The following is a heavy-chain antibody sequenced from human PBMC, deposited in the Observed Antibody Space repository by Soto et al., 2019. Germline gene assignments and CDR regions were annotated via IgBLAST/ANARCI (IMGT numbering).Heavy chain of an antibody. D-gene: IGHD3-22*01. CDR1: GFTFGGFD. CDR3: ARDIDYYDSSGYQDY. Sequence: GVSKRLPWAASGFTFGGFDSNWILQDTGKGLGWVSYISTSGNTIHYADSVKGRFTISRDNAKNSLYLQMNSLRAEDTAVYYCARDIDYYDSSGYQDYWGQGALVTVSS. J-gene: IGHJ4*02. CDR2: ISTSGNTI. V-gene: IGHV3-48*03.